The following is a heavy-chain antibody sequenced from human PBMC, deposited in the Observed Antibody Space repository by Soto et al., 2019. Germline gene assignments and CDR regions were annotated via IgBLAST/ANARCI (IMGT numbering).Heavy chain of an antibody. V-gene: IGHV3-23*01. Sequence: EVQLLESGGGLVQSGGSLRLSCAASGFTFSSYAMSWVRQAPGKGLEWVSAISAGGGSTYYADSVMGRFTISRDNSKNTLYLQMNSLRAEDTAVYYCAKRMSYSSSWWYFDYWGQGTLVTVSS. J-gene: IGHJ4*02. CDR1: GFTFSSYA. CDR3: AKRMSYSSSWWYFDY. D-gene: IGHD6-13*01. CDR2: ISAGGGST.